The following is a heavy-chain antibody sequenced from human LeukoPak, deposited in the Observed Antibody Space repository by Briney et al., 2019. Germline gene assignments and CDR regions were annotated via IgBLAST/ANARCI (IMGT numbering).Heavy chain of an antibody. CDR3: ASPKPPLFGELSPPDY. CDR2: ISAYNGNT. V-gene: IGHV1-18*01. D-gene: IGHD3-10*02. J-gene: IGHJ4*02. CDR1: GYTFTSYG. Sequence: ASVKVSCKASGYTFTSYGISWVRQAPGQGLEWMGWISAYNGNTNYAQKLQGRVTMTTDTSTSTAYMELRSLRSDATAVYYCASPKPPLFGELSPPDYWGQGTLVTVSS.